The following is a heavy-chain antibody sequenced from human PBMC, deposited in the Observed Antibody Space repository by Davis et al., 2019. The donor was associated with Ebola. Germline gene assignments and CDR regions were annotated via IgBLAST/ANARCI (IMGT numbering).Heavy chain of an antibody. Sequence: GESLKISCAASGFTFSSYAMHWVRQAPGKGLEWVAVISYDGSNKYYADSVKGRFTISRDNSKNTLYLQMNSLRAQDTAVYYCAREITSIDKTDYWGQGTLVTVSS. CDR1: GFTFSSYA. V-gene: IGHV3-30*04. J-gene: IGHJ4*02. D-gene: IGHD3-10*01. CDR3: AREITSIDKTDY. CDR2: ISYDGSNK.